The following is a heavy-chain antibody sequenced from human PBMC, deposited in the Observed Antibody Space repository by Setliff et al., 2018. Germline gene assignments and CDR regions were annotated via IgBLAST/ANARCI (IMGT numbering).Heavy chain of an antibody. CDR1: GYTLTELS. J-gene: IGHJ6*02. CDR2: FDPEDGET. V-gene: IGHV1-24*01. D-gene: IGHD4-17*01. Sequence: ASVKVSCKVSGYTLTELSRHWVRQAPGKGLEWMGGFDPEDGETIYAQKFQGRVTMTEDTSTDTAYMELRSLRSDDTAVYYCARVVGDYDYEDYYYYGMDVWGQGTTVTVSS. CDR3: ARVVGDYDYEDYYYYGMDV.